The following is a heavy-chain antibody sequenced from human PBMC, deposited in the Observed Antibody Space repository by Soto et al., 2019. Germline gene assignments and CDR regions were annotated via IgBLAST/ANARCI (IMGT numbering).Heavy chain of an antibody. V-gene: IGHV4-31*03. CDR2: IYYSGST. D-gene: IGHD6-13*01. CDR3: ARDLIAATGKHYYYYYGMDV. Sequence: QVQLQESGPGLVKPSQTLSLTCTVSGGSISSGGYYWSWIRQHPGKGLEWIGYIYYSGSTYYNPSLKRRVTISVDTSKNQFSLKLSSVTAADTAVYYCARDLIAATGKHYYYYYGMDVWGQGTTVTVSS. CDR1: GGSISSGGYY. J-gene: IGHJ6*02.